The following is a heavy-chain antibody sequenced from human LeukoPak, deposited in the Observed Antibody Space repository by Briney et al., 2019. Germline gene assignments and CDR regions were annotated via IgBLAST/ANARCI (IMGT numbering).Heavy chain of an antibody. Sequence: PGGSLRLSCAASGFTFSDYYISWIRQAPGKGLEWVSYISSSSYTNYADSVKGRFTISRDNAKNSLYLQMNSLRAEDTAVYYCARGDSSGWDWYFDLWGRGTLVTVSS. D-gene: IGHD6-19*01. CDR1: GFTFSDYY. CDR2: ISSSSYT. J-gene: IGHJ2*01. CDR3: ARGDSSGWDWYFDL. V-gene: IGHV3-11*06.